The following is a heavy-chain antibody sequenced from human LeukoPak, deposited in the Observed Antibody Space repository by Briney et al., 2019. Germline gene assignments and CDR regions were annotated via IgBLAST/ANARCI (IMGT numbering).Heavy chain of an antibody. CDR2: ISYDGSKK. J-gene: IGHJ6*02. V-gene: IGHV3-30*18. Sequence: PGRSLRLSCAASGFSFSSYAMHWVRQAPGKGLEWVAVISYDGSKKCYADSVKGRFTISRDNSKNTLYLQMNSLSAEDTAVYYCAKDLPKYSSGPFGYRMDVWGQGTTVTVSS. CDR1: GFSFSSYA. D-gene: IGHD6-19*01. CDR3: AKDLPKYSSGPFGYRMDV.